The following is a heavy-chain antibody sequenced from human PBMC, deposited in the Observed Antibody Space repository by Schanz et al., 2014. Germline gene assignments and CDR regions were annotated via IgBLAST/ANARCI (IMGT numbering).Heavy chain of an antibody. CDR2: INAHTGNT. CDR3: ARVHIATYHYNSPGAFDI. CDR1: GYIFGSHG. D-gene: IGHD3-10*01. Sequence: QVQLVQSGAEVKQPGASVKVSCKASGYIFGSHGMTWVRQAPGQGPELMGWINAHTGNTQYAQKFQGRVNMTRDTVTTTVHLELTRLRTDDTAIYYCARVHIATYHYNSPGAFDIWSQGTRVTVSS. V-gene: IGHV1-18*01. J-gene: IGHJ3*02.